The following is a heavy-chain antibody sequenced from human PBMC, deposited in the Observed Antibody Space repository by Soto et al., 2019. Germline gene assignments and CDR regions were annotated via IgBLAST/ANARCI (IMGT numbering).Heavy chain of an antibody. Sequence: WASVKVSCKASGYTFTSYGISWVRQAPGQGLEWMGWISAYNGNTNYAQKLQGRVTMTTDTSTSTAYMELRSLRSDDTAGYYCARVGAAAGTGVNWFDPWGKGTLVTVSS. V-gene: IGHV1-18*04. CDR3: ARVGAAAGTGVNWFDP. CDR2: ISAYNGNT. D-gene: IGHD6-13*01. J-gene: IGHJ5*02. CDR1: GYTFTSYG.